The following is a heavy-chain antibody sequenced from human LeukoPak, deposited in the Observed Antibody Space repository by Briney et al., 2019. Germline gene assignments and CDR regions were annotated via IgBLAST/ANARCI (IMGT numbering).Heavy chain of an antibody. CDR1: GGSFSGYY. V-gene: IGHV4-34*01. Sequence: SETLSLTCAVYGGSFSGYYWSWIRQPPGKGLEWIGEINHSGSTNYNPSLKSRVTISVDTSKNQFSLKLSSVTAADTAVYYCARGVVVPAARYYYYYGMDVWGQGTTVTVSS. CDR2: INHSGST. CDR3: ARGVVVPAARYYYYYGMDV. J-gene: IGHJ6*02. D-gene: IGHD2-2*01.